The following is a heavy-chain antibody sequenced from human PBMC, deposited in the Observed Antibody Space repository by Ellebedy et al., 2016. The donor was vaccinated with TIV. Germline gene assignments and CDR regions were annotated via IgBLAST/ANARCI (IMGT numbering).Heavy chain of an antibody. CDR2: IKQDGSEK. J-gene: IGHJ4*02. V-gene: IGHV3-7*01. CDR1: GFTFSVYW. CDR3: ARRYFDY. Sequence: GGSLRLXXVASGFTFSVYWMNWVRQAPGKGLEWVANIKQDGSEKYYVDSVKGRFTISRDNAKNSLYLQMNSLRAEDTAVYYCARRYFDYWGQGTLVTVSS.